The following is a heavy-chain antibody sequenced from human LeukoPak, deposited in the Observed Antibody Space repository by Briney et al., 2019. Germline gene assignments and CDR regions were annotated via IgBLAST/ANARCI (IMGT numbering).Heavy chain of an antibody. V-gene: IGHV4-59*01. J-gene: IGHJ5*02. CDR1: GGSISGYY. CDR2: IYYSGST. CDR3: ARARLTVTTSGSGPDWFDP. D-gene: IGHD4-17*01. Sequence: SETLSLTCTVSGGSISGYYWSWIRQPPGKGLEWIGYIYYSGSTNYNPSLKSRVTISVDTSKNQFSLKLSSVTAADTAVYYCARARLTVTTSGSGPDWFDPWGQGTLVTVSS.